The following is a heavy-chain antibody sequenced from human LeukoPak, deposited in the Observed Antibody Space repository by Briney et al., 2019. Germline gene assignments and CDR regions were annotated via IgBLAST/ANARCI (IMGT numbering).Heavy chain of an antibody. V-gene: IGHV1-69*13. J-gene: IGHJ6*02. CDR3: ARPYDSSGYYYVRGYYYYYGMDV. D-gene: IGHD3-22*01. CDR2: IIPIFGTA. CDR1: GGTFSSYA. Sequence: ASVKVSCKASGGTFSSYAISWVRQAPGQGLEWMGGIIPIFGTANYAQKFQGRVTITADESTSTAYMELSSLRSEDTAVYYCARPYDSSGYYYVRGYYYYYGMDVWGQGTTVTVSS.